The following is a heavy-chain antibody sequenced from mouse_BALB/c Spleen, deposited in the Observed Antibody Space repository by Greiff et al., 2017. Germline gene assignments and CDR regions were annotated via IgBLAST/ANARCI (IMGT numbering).Heavy chain of an antibody. CDR1: GYTFTSYW. CDR2: INPSTGYT. Sequence: QVQLKESGAELAKPGASVKMSCKASGYTFTSYWMHWVKQRPGQGLEWIGYINPSTGYTEYNQKFKDKATLTADKSSSTAYMQLSSLTSEDSAVYYCARGGLLYAMDYWGQGTSVTVSS. D-gene: IGHD3-1*01. CDR3: ARGGLLYAMDY. V-gene: IGHV1-7*01. J-gene: IGHJ4*01.